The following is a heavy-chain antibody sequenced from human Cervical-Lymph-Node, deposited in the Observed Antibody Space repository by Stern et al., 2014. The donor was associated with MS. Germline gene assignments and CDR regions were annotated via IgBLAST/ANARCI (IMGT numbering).Heavy chain of an antibody. Sequence: QLVQSGTEVKKPGASVKVSCKTSGYRFTSHYMHWVRQAPGKGLEWMGIINPRDGSTSYAQKFQGRVTMTRDTSTTTIYMELGSLRSEDTAVYYCAGGHTFDYWGQGTLVTVSS. V-gene: IGHV1-46*01. J-gene: IGHJ4*02. CDR3: AGGHTFDY. CDR1: GYRFTSHY. CDR2: INPRDGST.